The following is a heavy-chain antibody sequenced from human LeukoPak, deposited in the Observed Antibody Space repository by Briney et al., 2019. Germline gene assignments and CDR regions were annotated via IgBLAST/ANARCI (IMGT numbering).Heavy chain of an antibody. J-gene: IGHJ4*02. CDR2: ISSNGGST. D-gene: IGHD1-7*01. CDR3: AKDLLTGTTGYFDY. Sequence: GGSLRLSCAASGFTFSSYAMHWVRQAPGKGLEYVSAISSNGGSTYYANSVKGRFTISRDNSKNTLYLQMNSLRAEDTAVYYCAKDLLTGTTGYFDYWGQGTLVTVSS. CDR1: GFTFSSYA. V-gene: IGHV3-64*01.